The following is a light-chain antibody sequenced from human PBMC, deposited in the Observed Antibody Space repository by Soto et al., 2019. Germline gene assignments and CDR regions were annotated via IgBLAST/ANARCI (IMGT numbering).Light chain of an antibody. Sequence: QSVLTQPASVSGSPGQSITISCTGTSSDVGGYNYVSWYQQHPGKAPKLMIYDVSNRPSGVSNRFSGSKSGNTASLTISGLRADDEADYYCSSYTSSSTPVFGTGTKVTVL. CDR2: DVS. CDR3: SSYTSSSTPV. V-gene: IGLV2-14*01. J-gene: IGLJ1*01. CDR1: SSDVGGYNY.